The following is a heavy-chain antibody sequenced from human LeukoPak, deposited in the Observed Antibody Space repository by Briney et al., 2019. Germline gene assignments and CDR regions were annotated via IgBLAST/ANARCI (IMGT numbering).Heavy chain of an antibody. CDR1: GGTFSSYA. CDR2: IIPTFGTA. D-gene: IGHD3-22*01. CDR3: AADIKNNYYDSSGYFFY. V-gene: IGHV1-69*13. J-gene: IGHJ4*02. Sequence: SVKVSCKASGGTFSSYAISWVRQAPGQGLEWMGGIIPTFGTANYAQKFQGRVTITADESTSTAYMELSSLRSEDTAVYYCAADIKNNYYDSSGYFFYWGQGTLVTVSS.